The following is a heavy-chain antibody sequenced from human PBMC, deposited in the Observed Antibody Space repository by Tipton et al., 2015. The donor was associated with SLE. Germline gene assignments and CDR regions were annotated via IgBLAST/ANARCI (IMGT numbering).Heavy chain of an antibody. Sequence: SLRLSCAASGFTFSSYAMHWVRQAPVKGLEWVAVISYDGSNKYYADSVKGRFTISRDNAKNSLYLQMNSLRAEDTAVYYCAPSRVLGRDYYVMDVWGLGTTVTVSS. D-gene: IGHD4/OR15-4a*01. V-gene: IGHV3-30-3*01. CDR2: ISYDGSNK. CDR1: GFTFSSYA. J-gene: IGHJ6*02. CDR3: APSRVLGRDYYVMDV.